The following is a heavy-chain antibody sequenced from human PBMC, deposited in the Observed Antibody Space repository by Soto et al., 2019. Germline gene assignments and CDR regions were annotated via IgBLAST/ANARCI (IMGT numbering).Heavy chain of an antibody. Sequence: GGSLRLSCAASGFTFSNAWMSWVRQAPGKGLEWVGRIKSKTDGGTTDYAAPVKGRFTISRDDSKNTLYLQMNSLKTEDTAVYYCTTAAIVVVPAAGVYYYYGMDVWGQGTTVTVSS. D-gene: IGHD2-2*01. CDR3: TTAAIVVVPAAGVYYYYGMDV. CDR2: IKSKTDGGTT. V-gene: IGHV3-15*01. J-gene: IGHJ6*02. CDR1: GFTFSNAW.